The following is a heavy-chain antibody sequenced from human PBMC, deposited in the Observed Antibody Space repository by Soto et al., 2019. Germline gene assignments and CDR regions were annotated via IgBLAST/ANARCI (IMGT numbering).Heavy chain of an antibody. CDR2: IYWDDDK. CDR3: APPVHAPESNS. J-gene: IGHJ4*02. V-gene: IGHV2-5*02. CDR1: GFSLSTSGVG. D-gene: IGHD6-6*01. Sequence: QITLKESGPTLVKPTQTLTLTCTFSGFSLSTSGVGVGWIRQPPGKALEWLALIYWDDDKRYSPSLKSRLTTTKETPKNRVALTVTNMDPVNTAKYSFAPPVHAPESNSWGRGTLATLSP.